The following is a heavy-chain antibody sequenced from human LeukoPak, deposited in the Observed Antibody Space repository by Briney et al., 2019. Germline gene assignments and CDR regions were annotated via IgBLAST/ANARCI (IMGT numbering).Heavy chain of an antibody. V-gene: IGHV3-23*01. D-gene: IGHD1-26*01. Sequence: PARSLRLSCAASGFTFSSYAISCVRQAPEKGLEWVSAISGSGGSTYYADSVKGRFTICRDNSKNTPYLQMNSLRAEDTAVYYCAKYHVGVTVSAEYFQHWGQGTLVTVSS. CDR2: ISGSGGST. CDR3: AKYHVGVTVSAEYFQH. CDR1: GFTFSSYA. J-gene: IGHJ1*01.